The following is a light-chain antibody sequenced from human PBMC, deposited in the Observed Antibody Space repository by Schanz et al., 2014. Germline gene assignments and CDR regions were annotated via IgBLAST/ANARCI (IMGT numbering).Light chain of an antibody. CDR1: SSDIGNYNY. J-gene: IGLJ3*02. V-gene: IGLV2-8*01. Sequence: QSALTQPPSASGSPGQSVTISCTGTSSDIGNYNYVSWYQQHPGQAPKLVIYEVTKRPSGVPDRFSGSKSGNTASLTISGLQAEDEADYYCCSYAGSTNLRFGGGTKVTVL. CDR3: CSYAGSTNLR. CDR2: EVT.